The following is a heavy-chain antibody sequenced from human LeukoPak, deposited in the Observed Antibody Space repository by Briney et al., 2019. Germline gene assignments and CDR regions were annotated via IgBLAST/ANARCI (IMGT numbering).Heavy chain of an antibody. CDR2: TYSSRTT. CDR1: GASISSYF. CDR3: ARGVSAYSFVY. V-gene: IGHV4-4*07. J-gene: IGHJ4*02. Sequence: SETLSLTCTVSGASISSYFWSWIRQPAGKGLEWIGRTYSSRTTISNPSLKSRVTMSVDRFKSQFSLKLSSVTAADTAVYYCARGVSAYSFVYWGPGTLVSVSS.